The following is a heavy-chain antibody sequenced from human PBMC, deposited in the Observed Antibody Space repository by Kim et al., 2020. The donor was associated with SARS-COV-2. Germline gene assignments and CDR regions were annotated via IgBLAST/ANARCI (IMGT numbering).Heavy chain of an antibody. CDR2: ISYGSST. CDR1: GFTFSTFG. CDR3: AKGVDSSTWFVAGDY. J-gene: IGHJ4*02. D-gene: IGHD6-13*01. Sequence: GGSLRLSCAASGFTFSTFGMHWVRQAPGRGLEWVAAISYGSSTYHADSVKGRFTISRDNSKNTLYLQMNSLRAEDTAVYYCAKGVDSSTWFVAGDYWGQGTLVTVSS. V-gene: IGHV3-30*18.